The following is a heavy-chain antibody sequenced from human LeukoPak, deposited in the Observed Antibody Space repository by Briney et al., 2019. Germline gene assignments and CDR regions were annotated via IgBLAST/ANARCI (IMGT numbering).Heavy chain of an antibody. CDR1: GYTFTSYY. J-gene: IGHJ4*02. V-gene: IGHV1-46*01. Sequence: ASVKVSCKASGYTFTSYYMHWVRQAPGQGLEWMGIINPSGGSTSYAQKFQGRVTMTRDTSTSTVYMELSNLRSEDTAVYYCAITRGYGDLPSYWGQGTLVTVSS. CDR3: AITRGYGDLPSY. D-gene: IGHD4-17*01. CDR2: INPSGGST.